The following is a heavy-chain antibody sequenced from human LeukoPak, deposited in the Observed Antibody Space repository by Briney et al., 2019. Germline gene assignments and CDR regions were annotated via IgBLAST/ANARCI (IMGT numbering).Heavy chain of an antibody. CDR1: GYTFTSYD. V-gene: IGHV1-8*01. Sequence: ASVKVSCKASGYTFTSYDINWVRQAPGQGLEWMGWMNPNSGNTGYAQKFQGRITMTRNTSISTAYMELSSLRSEDTAVYYCARTRVVVAATFDYWGQGTLVTVSS. J-gene: IGHJ4*02. D-gene: IGHD2-15*01. CDR2: MNPNSGNT. CDR3: ARTRVVVAATFDY.